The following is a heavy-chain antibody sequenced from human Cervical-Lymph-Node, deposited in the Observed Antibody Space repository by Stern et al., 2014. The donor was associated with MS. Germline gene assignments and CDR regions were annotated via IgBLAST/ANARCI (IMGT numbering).Heavy chain of an antibody. CDR1: GFTFSNAR. J-gene: IGHJ6*02. CDR3: TTDVVVRGVMLGMDV. V-gene: IGHV3-15*01. D-gene: IGHD3-10*01. Sequence: EVQLVESGGGLVKPGGSLRLSCAASGFTFSNARMSWVRQAPGKGLEWVGRIKSKTDGGTTDYAAPVKGRFTISRDDSKNTLYLQMNSLKTEDTAVYYCTTDVVVRGVMLGMDVWGQGTTVTVSS. CDR2: IKSKTDGGTT.